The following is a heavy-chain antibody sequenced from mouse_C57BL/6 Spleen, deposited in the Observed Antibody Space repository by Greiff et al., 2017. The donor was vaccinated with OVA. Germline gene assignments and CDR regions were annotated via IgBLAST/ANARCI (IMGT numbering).Heavy chain of an antibody. Sequence: VQLQQSGPGLVKPSQSLSLTCSVTGYSITSGYYWNWIRQFPGNKLEWMGYISYDGSNNYNPSLKNRISITRDTSKNQFFLKLNSVTTEDTATYYCARGGTGPLAYWGQGTLVTVSA. CDR2: ISYDGSN. V-gene: IGHV3-6*01. CDR1: GYSITSGYY. D-gene: IGHD3-3*01. J-gene: IGHJ3*01. CDR3: ARGGTGPLAY.